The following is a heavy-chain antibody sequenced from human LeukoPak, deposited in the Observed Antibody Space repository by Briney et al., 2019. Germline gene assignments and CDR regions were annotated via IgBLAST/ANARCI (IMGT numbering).Heavy chain of an antibody. CDR2: INTNRGGT. D-gene: IGHD3-22*01. CDR3: ATNYYDSSGYQSWYAFDI. J-gene: IGHJ3*02. CDR1: GYTFTGYY. Sequence: AXVKVSCKASGYTFTGYYMHWVRQAHGEGLEWMGRINTNRGGTNYAKKLQGRVTMTRDTSKSTAYMELSRLRSDDTAVYYCATNYYDSSGYQSWYAFDIWGQGTMVTVSS. V-gene: IGHV1-2*06.